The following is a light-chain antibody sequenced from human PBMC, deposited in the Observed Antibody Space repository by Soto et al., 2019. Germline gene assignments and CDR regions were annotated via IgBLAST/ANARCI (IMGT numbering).Light chain of an antibody. V-gene: IGKV1-5*03. CDR1: QTISSW. CDR3: QHYNSYSDA. Sequence: DIQMTQAPSTLSGSVGDRVTITCRARQTISSWLAWYQQKPGKAPKLLIYKASTLKSGVPSRFSVSGSGTEFTLKISGLQPDDFATYYCQHYNSYSDAFGQGTKVELK. CDR2: KAS. J-gene: IGKJ1*01.